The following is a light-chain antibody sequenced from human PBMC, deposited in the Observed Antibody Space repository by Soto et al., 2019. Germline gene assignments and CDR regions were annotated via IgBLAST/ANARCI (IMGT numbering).Light chain of an antibody. J-gene: IGKJ2*01. CDR3: QQYKSSSYT. V-gene: IGKV1-5*01. CDR2: DAS. Sequence: DIHMTQSPSTLSASVGDRVTLTCRASQSISSWLAWYQQKPGKAPELLIFDASSLQSGVPSRFSGSGSETEFTLTISSLQPDDFATYYCQQYKSSSYTFGQGTKVDIK. CDR1: QSISSW.